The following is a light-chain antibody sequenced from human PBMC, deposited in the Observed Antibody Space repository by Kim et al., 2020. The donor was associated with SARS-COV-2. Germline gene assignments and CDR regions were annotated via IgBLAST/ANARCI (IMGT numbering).Light chain of an antibody. CDR2: YDD. Sequence: RQRVTISCSGSSSNIGNNAVNWYQQLPGKAPKLLLYYDDLMTPGASDRFSGSKSGTSASLAISGLQSEDEADYYCEAWDDSLNGLVFGGGTQLTVL. CDR1: SSNIGNNA. V-gene: IGLV1-36*01. J-gene: IGLJ2*01. CDR3: EAWDDSLNGLV.